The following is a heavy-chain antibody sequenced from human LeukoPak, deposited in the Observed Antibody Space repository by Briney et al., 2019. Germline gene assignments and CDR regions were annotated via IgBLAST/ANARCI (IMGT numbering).Heavy chain of an antibody. D-gene: IGHD3-9*01. J-gene: IGHJ4*02. Sequence: PGGSLRLSCAASGFTFSNYAMSWVRQAPGKGLEWVSGISGGGGSTYYADSGKGRFTISRDNSKNTLYLQMTSLRAEDTALYYCAKDRRYDILTGYRSPSSDYWGQGTLVTVSS. CDR1: GFTFSNYA. V-gene: IGHV3-23*01. CDR2: ISGGGGST. CDR3: AKDRRYDILTGYRSPSSDY.